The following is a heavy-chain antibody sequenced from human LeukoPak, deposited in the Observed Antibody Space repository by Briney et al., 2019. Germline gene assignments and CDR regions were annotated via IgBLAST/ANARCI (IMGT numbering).Heavy chain of an antibody. Sequence: PSETLSLTCTVSGGSISSSSYYWGWIRQPPGKGLEWIGSIYYSGSTYYNPSLKSRVTISVDTPKNQFSLKLTSVTPADTAVYYCARGSILDYWGQGTLVTVSS. CDR3: ARGSILDY. J-gene: IGHJ4*02. CDR1: GGSISSSSYY. V-gene: IGHV4-39*07. CDR2: IYYSGST.